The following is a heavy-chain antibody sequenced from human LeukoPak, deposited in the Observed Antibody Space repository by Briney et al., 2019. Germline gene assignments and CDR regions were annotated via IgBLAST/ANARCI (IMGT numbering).Heavy chain of an antibody. CDR3: AREGSSGDFWSGYGYYYFDY. CDR2: LSGTGLST. D-gene: IGHD3-3*01. V-gene: IGHV3-23*01. J-gene: IGHJ4*02. CDR1: GFNFSTYA. Sequence: GGSLRLSCAASGFNFSTYAMTWVRQAPGKGLEWVSVLSGTGLSTYYAKSVGGRFSISRDNAKNSLYLQMNSLRAEDTAVYYCAREGSSGDFWSGYGYYYFDYWGQGTLVTVSS.